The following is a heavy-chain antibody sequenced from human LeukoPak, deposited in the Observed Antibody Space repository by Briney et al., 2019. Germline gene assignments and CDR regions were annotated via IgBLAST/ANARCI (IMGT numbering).Heavy chain of an antibody. Sequence: GGSLRLSCAASGFTFSSYSMNWVRQAPGKGLEWVSSISSSSSYIYYADSVKGRFTISRDNAKNSLYLQMNSLRAEDTAVYYCARGGGPYDGSGYYYFDYWGQGTLVTVSS. CDR3: ARGGGPYDGSGYYYFDY. CDR2: ISSSSSYI. D-gene: IGHD3-22*01. V-gene: IGHV3-21*01. J-gene: IGHJ4*02. CDR1: GFTFSSYS.